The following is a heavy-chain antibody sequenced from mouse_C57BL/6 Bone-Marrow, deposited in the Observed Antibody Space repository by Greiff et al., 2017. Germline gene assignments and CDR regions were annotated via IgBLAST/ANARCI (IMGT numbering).Heavy chain of an antibody. J-gene: IGHJ1*03. V-gene: IGHV1-69*01. Sequence: QVQLQQSGAELVMPGASVKLSCKASGYTFTSYWMHWVKQRPGQGLEWIGEIDPSDSYTNYNQKFKGKSTLTVDKSSSTAYMQLSSLTSEDSAVYYCAMEDDGYHWYFDVWGTGTTVTVSS. D-gene: IGHD2-3*01. CDR3: AMEDDGYHWYFDV. CDR2: IDPSDSYT. CDR1: GYTFTSYW.